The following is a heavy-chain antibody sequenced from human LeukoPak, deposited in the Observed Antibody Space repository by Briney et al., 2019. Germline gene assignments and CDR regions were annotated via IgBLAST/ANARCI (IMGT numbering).Heavy chain of an antibody. CDR3: ARQSITGTTESCWFDP. D-gene: IGHD1-7*01. Sequence: SVKGSCKGSGGTFTSYTISWVRQAPGQGGERMGRITPILCIANHAQNLQGTATITADKSTSTAYMELSSLRSEDTAVYYCARQSITGTTESCWFDPWGQGTLVTVSS. J-gene: IGHJ5*02. V-gene: IGHV1-69*02. CDR1: GGTFTSYT. CDR2: ITPILCIA.